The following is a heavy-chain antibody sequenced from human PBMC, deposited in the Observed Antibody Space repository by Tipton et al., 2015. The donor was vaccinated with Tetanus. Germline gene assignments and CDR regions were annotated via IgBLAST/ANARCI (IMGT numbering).Heavy chain of an antibody. CDR2: VYHSGAT. CDR1: GSSISRSSHY. Sequence: TLSLTCTVSGSSISRSSHYWTWIRQPPGKEPEWVGYVYHSGATNYHPSLKSRLAISADTSKNQFSLNLRSVNTADTAVYYCARANNDYPKKGPFDYWGQGILVTVSS. V-gene: IGHV4-61*01. J-gene: IGHJ4*02. D-gene: IGHD5-12*01. CDR3: ARANNDYPKKGPFDY.